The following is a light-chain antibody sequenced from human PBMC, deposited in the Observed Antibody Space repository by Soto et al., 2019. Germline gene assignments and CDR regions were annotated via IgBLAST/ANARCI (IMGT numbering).Light chain of an antibody. V-gene: IGKV3-20*01. CDR2: GAS. CDR1: QTVSSNY. J-gene: IGKJ2*02. Sequence: EIVLTQSPCTLSLSPGERATLSCRASQTVSSNYLAWYRQKPGQAPRLLIYGASSRATGIPERVSGSGSGTDFTLTISRLEPEDFAVYYCQQYGSSPCTFGQGTKLEIK. CDR3: QQYGSSPCT.